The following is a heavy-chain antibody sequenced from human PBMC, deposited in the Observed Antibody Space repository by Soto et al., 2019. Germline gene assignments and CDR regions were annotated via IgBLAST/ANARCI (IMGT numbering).Heavy chain of an antibody. CDR2: ISGSGGST. CDR1: GFTFSSYA. Sequence: GGSLRLSCAASGFTFSSYAMSWVRQAPGKGLEWVSAISGSGGSTYYADSVKGRFTISRDNSKNTLYLQMNSLGAEDTAVYYCAKGGYCSGGSCYSGGYYYYMDVWGKGTTVTVSS. J-gene: IGHJ6*03. V-gene: IGHV3-23*01. CDR3: AKGGYCSGGSCYSGGYYYYMDV. D-gene: IGHD2-15*01.